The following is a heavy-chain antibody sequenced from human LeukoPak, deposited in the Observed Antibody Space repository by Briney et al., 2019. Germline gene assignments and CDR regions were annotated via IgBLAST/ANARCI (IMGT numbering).Heavy chain of an antibody. CDR2: IRYDGIVK. CDR1: GFSFSSYG. J-gene: IGHJ4*02. Sequence: GGSLRLSCAASGFSFSSYGMHWVRQAPGKGLEWVAFIRYDGIVKHYADSVKGRLTISRDNAKNTLFVQMNNLRGEDTAVYYCAKGGNSGWNFVDYWGQGTLVTVSS. V-gene: IGHV3-30*02. D-gene: IGHD6-19*01. CDR3: AKGGNSGWNFVDY.